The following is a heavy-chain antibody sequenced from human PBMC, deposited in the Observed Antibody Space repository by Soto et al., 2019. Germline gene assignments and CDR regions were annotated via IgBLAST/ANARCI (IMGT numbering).Heavy chain of an antibody. D-gene: IGHD3-10*01. V-gene: IGHV2-70*01. CDR2: IDWDDDK. CDR1: GFSLSTSGMC. J-gene: IGHJ6*02. Sequence: GSGPTLVNPTQTLTLTCTFSGFSLSTSGMCVSWIRQPPGKALEWLALIDWDDDKYYSTSLKTRLTISKDTSKNQVVLTMTNMDPVDTATYYCARMMGITMVRGVSPAYYGMDVWGQGTTVTVSS. CDR3: ARMMGITMVRGVSPAYYGMDV.